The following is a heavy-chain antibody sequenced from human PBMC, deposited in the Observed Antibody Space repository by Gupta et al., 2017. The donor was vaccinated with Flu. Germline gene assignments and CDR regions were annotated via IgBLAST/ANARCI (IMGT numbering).Heavy chain of an antibody. CDR1: GFPFSDHD. CDR2: ISSSGVP. Sequence: EVQLVASGGGLVQPGGSLSPSCAASGFPFSDHDGSWVRQAPGKVLEWVSFISSSGVPYYTDSVKGRFTISRDNAKNSVYLQMDSLRAEDTAFYYCARGHCDSWGQGTLVTVSS. CDR3: ARGHCDS. J-gene: IGHJ4*02. V-gene: IGHV3-48*03.